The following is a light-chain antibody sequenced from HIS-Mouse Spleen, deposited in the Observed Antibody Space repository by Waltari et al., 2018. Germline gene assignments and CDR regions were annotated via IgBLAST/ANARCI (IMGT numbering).Light chain of an antibody. CDR3: QQLNSYPPT. V-gene: IGKV1-9*01. Sequence: IQLTQSPSFLSPSVGDRVTITCRASHGISSYLAWYQQKPGKPPKLLIYAASSLQSGVPSRFSGSGSGTEFPLTISSLQPEDFATYYCQQLNSYPPTFGQGTKVEIK. CDR1: HGISSY. CDR2: AAS. J-gene: IGKJ1*01.